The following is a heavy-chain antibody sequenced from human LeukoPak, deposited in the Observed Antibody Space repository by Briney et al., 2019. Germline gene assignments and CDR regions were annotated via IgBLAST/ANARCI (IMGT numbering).Heavy chain of an antibody. CDR2: FSGSGGST. CDR3: ANPRDRGYYFYFDH. D-gene: IGHD3-22*01. J-gene: IGHJ4*02. CDR1: GFTFRSYA. V-gene: IGHV3-23*01. Sequence: GGSLRLSCEASGFTFRSYAISWVRQAPGKGLEWVSGFSGSGGSTYYADSVKGRFTISRDNSRNTLYLQMNSLRAEDTAVYYCANPRDRGYYFYFDHWGQGTLVTVSS.